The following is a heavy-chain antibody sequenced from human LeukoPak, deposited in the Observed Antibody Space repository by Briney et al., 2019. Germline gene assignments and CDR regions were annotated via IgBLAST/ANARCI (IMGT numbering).Heavy chain of an antibody. Sequence: GRSLRLSCAASGITFSSYGMHWVRQAPGKGLEWVAIISYDGVNKCYADSVKGRFTISRDNSENTLYLQMNSLRAEDTAVYYCAKGMVRGPQRPFDSWGQGILVTVSS. V-gene: IGHV3-30*18. CDR2: ISYDGVNK. J-gene: IGHJ4*02. CDR3: AKGMVRGPQRPFDS. D-gene: IGHD3-10*01. CDR1: GITFSSYG.